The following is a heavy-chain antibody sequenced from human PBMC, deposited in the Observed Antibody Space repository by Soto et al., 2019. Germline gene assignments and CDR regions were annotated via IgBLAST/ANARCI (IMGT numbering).Heavy chain of an antibody. J-gene: IGHJ6*01. CDR1: GFTFGSYG. V-gene: IGHV3-30*19. Sequence: GGSLRLSCVASGFTFGSYGIHWVGQAPGKGLQWVACISYAGSNRCYADSVRGRFTISRDNSKNTLYLQMNTLRPEDTGVYYCARLIPGNNLSYLSGLDFWGQGTPVTVSS. D-gene: IGHD1-1*01. CDR3: ARLIPGNNLSYLSGLDF. CDR2: ISYAGSNR.